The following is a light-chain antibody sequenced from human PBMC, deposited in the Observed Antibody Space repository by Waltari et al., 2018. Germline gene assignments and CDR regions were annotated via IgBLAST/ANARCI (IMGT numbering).Light chain of an antibody. CDR3: QHSYSPPHT. J-gene: IGKJ2*01. V-gene: IGKV1-39*01. CDR2: AAS. CDR1: QLISSY. Sequence: DLQLPQSPSSLSASVGERVTISCRRSQLISSYLNWYHHRPGKAPKLLIVAASSLQCGVPARFSGSGSGTDFTRTIYSRQPEDAATYDCQHSYSPPHTFGQGTKVEIK.